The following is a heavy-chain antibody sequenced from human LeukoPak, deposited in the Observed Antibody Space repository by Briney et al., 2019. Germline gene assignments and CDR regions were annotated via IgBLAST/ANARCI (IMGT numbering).Heavy chain of an antibody. CDR1: GDGVSSNSAA. V-gene: IGHV6-1*01. CDR2: TYYRSKWYN. CDR3: ARSVPSYDYVWGSYRYYFDY. J-gene: IGHJ4*02. D-gene: IGHD3-16*02. Sequence: SQTLSLTCAISGDGVSSNSAAWNWIRQSPSRGLEWLGRTYYRSKWYNDYAVSVKSRITINPDTSKNQFSLQLNSVTPEDTAVYYCARSVPSYDYVWGSYRYYFDYWGQGTLVTVSS.